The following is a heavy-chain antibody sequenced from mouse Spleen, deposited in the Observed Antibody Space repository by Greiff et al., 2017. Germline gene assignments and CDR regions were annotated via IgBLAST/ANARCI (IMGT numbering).Heavy chain of an antibody. CDR3: ARQAYYGNPYWYFDV. J-gene: IGHJ1*01. CDR2: ISSGGGNT. Sequence: EVQVVESGGGLVKLGGSLKLSCAASGFTFSSYAMSWVRQTPEKRLEWVATISSGGGNTYYPDSVKGRFTISRDNAKNTLYLQMSSLKSEDTAMYYCARQAYYGNPYWYFDVWGAGTTVTVSS. CDR1: GFTFSSYA. D-gene: IGHD2-10*01. V-gene: IGHV5-9-3*01.